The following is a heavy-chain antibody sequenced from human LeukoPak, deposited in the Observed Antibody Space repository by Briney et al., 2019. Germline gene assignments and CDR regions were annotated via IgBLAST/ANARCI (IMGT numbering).Heavy chain of an antibody. D-gene: IGHD3-10*01. Sequence: GGSLRLSCAASGFTFSSYALSWVRQAPGKGLEWVSGVTGSGGSTYYADSVKGRFTISRDNARNSLYLQMNSLRAEDTAVYYCARKGAYYYGSGSPRVGYYYYMDVWGKGTTVTVSS. CDR2: VTGSGGST. CDR1: GFTFSSYA. V-gene: IGHV3-23*01. CDR3: ARKGAYYYGSGSPRVGYYYYMDV. J-gene: IGHJ6*03.